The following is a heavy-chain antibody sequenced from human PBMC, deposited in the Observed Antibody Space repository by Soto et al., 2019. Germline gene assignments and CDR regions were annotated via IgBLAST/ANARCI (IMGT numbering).Heavy chain of an antibody. V-gene: IGHV1-3*01. CDR1: GYTFTSYA. D-gene: IGHD2-21*02. CDR3: ARDKFTYCGGDCLTDYYYGMDV. CDR2: INAGNGNT. Sequence: ASVKVSCKASGYTFTSYAMHWVRQAPGQRLEWMGWINAGNGNTKYSQKFQGRVTITRDTSASTAYMELSSLRSEDTAVYYCARDKFTYCGGDCLTDYYYGMDVWGQGTTVTVSS. J-gene: IGHJ6*02.